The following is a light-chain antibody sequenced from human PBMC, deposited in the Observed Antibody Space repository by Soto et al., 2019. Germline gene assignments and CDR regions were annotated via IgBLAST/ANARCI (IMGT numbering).Light chain of an antibody. CDR3: SSYTSSNTLV. CDR1: SSDVGGYIY. V-gene: IGLV2-14*01. Sequence: QSVLTQPASVSGSPGQSITISCTGDSSDVGGYIYVSWYQQHPGKAPKLMIYEVSNRPSGVSDRFSGSKSGNTASLTISGLQAEDEADYYCSSYTSSNTLVFGGGTKVTVL. J-gene: IGLJ2*01. CDR2: EVS.